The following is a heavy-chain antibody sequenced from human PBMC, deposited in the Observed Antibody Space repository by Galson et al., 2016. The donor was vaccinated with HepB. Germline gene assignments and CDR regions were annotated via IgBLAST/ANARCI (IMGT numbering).Heavy chain of an antibody. Sequence: SLRLSCAASGFTFSGSAMHWVRQASGKGLEWVGRIGSKANSYATAYAAPVKGRFTISRDDSKNTAYLQMNSLKTEDTAVYYCTRGNVYDYGDFYNDYWGQGTLVTVSS. CDR1: GFTFSGSA. J-gene: IGHJ4*02. CDR2: IGSKANSYAT. D-gene: IGHD4-17*01. V-gene: IGHV3-73*01. CDR3: TRGNVYDYGDFYNDY.